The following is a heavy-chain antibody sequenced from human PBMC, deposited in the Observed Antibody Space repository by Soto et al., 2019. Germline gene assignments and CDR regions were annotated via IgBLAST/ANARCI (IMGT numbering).Heavy chain of an antibody. J-gene: IGHJ4*02. CDR2: IIPIFGTP. V-gene: IGHV1-69*06. Sequence: QVQLVQSGAEVKKPGSSVKVSCKASGGTFSDHTFNWVRQAPGQGLEWVGGIIPIFGTPNFAQKFLGRVTITADKSTNTVYLELSSLKSEDTAIYYCARDLAFRDGNISHLDYWGQGTLVTVSS. D-gene: IGHD3-3*02. CDR1: GGTFSDHT. CDR3: ARDLAFRDGNISHLDY.